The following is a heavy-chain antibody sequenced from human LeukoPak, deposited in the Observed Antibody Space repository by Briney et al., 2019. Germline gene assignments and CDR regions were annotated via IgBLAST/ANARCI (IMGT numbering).Heavy chain of an antibody. CDR2: IMPLFGTA. CDR1: GGTFNNSA. CDR3: ARDVHGDYGSGWFNP. V-gene: IGHV1-69*05. Sequence: SVKVSCKTSGGTFNNSAVSWVRQAPGQGLEWLGGIMPLFGTAGYAQKFQGRVTITKDESTRTVYLELTSLTSDDTAVYYCARDVHGDYGSGWFNPWGQGTLVPVSS. J-gene: IGHJ5*02. D-gene: IGHD4-17*01.